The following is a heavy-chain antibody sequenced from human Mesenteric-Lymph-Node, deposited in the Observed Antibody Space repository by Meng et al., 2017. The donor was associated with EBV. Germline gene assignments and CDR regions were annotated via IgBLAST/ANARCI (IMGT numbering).Heavy chain of an antibody. CDR3: AALYYDFWSACSDY. D-gene: IGHD3-3*01. J-gene: IGHJ4*02. Sequence: QVQLQESGPGLVKPSXXXXXTCSVSSGSISSHYWSWIRQSAGKGLEWIGQIDYSGTTKYNPSLKSRVTTSVDTSKNQFSLKLTSVTAADTAMYYCAALYYDFWSACSDYWGQGTLVTVSS. V-gene: IGHV4-59*11. CDR2: IDYSGTT. CDR1: SGSISSHY.